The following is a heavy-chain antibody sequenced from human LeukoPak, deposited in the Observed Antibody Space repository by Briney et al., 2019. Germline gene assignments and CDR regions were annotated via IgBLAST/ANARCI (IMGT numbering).Heavy chain of an antibody. Sequence: GASVNVSCKASVYTFTNYYIHWVRQAPGQGLEWMGRINPNSGDTNYAQKFQGRVTMTRDTSITTAYMELSGLRYDDTAVYYCAKSQRGYFDYWGQGTLVTVSS. CDR1: VYTFTNYY. CDR3: AKSQRGYFDY. CDR2: INPNSGDT. V-gene: IGHV1-2*06. J-gene: IGHJ4*02.